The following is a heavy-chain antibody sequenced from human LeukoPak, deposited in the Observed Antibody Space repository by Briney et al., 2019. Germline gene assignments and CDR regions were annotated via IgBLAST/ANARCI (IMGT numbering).Heavy chain of an antibody. V-gene: IGHV1-8*01. CDR2: MNPNSGNT. J-gene: IGHJ5*02. Sequence: DSGKVSCKASGSTFTRYDINWVRQATGPGLGCRGWMNPNSGNTGYAQKFQARVTMTTNTSTRTAYMELSSMTSEDTAVYYWARAASQRGVRGVIHSPWFDPWGQGTLVTASS. D-gene: IGHD3-10*01. CDR1: GSTFTRYD. CDR3: ARAASQRGVRGVIHSPWFDP.